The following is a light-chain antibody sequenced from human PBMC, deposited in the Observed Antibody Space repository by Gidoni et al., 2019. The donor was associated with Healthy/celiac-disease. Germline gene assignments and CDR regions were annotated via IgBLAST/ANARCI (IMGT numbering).Light chain of an antibody. CDR2: DNN. CDR3: QSYDISLSVVV. V-gene: IGLV1-40*01. CDR1: SSNIGAGYD. Sequence: QSVLTQPPSVSGAPGQRVTISCTGSSSNIGAGYDVHWYQQLPGTAPKLLIYDNNNRPSGVPDRFSGSKSGTSASLAITGLQAEDEADYYCQSYDISLSVVVFGGGTKLTVL. J-gene: IGLJ2*01.